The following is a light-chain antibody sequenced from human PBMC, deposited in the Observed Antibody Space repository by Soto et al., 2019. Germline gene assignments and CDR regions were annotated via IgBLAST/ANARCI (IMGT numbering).Light chain of an antibody. CDR2: GAS. CDR3: QQYNNGPPWT. V-gene: IGKV3-15*01. J-gene: IGKJ1*01. Sequence: EIVMTQSPATLSVSPGERATLSCRASQSVRSNLAWYQQKPGQAPRLLIYGASTTATGIPARFSGSGSGTEFTLTISSLQSEDFAVYYCQQYNNGPPWTFGQGTKVEIK. CDR1: QSVRSN.